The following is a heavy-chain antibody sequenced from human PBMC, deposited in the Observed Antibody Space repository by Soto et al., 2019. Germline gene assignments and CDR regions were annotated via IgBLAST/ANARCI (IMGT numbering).Heavy chain of an antibody. J-gene: IGHJ4*02. Sequence: EVQLVESGGGLVQPGGSLRLSCAASGFTFSSYWMHWLRQAPGKGLVWVSRINPDGSTTAYADSVKGRFTISRDNAKNALYLQMNSLRAAATAVYYCARVRVSFNEFDYWGQGTLVTVAS. CDR2: INPDGSTT. V-gene: IGHV3-74*01. CDR3: ARVRVSFNEFDY. CDR1: GFTFSSYW. D-gene: IGHD1-1*01.